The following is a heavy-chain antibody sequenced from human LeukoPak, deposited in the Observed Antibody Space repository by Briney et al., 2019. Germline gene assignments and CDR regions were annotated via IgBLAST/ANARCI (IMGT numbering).Heavy chain of an antibody. Sequence: PSETLSLTCTVSGVSITSSSYYWGWIRQPPGKGLEWIGSIYYSGRTYCKPSLKSRVTISVDTSKNQFSLKLSSVSAADTAVYYCARLLSPTAYTTLYYFDYWGQGTLVTVSS. D-gene: IGHD3-16*01. V-gene: IGHV4-39*01. CDR1: GVSITSSSYY. J-gene: IGHJ4*02. CDR3: ARLLSPTAYTTLYYFDY. CDR2: IYYSGRT.